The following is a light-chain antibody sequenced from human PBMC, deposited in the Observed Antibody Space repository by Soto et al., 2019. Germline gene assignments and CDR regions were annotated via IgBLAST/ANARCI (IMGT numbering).Light chain of an antibody. CDR1: QSISSW. V-gene: IGKV1-5*01. Sequence: DIQMTQSPSTLSASVGDRVTITCRASQSISSWFAWYQQKPGKAPKLLIYDAYSLESGVPSRFSGSGSGTEFTLTISSLQPDDFATYYCQQYNGYSTWTFGQGTKVDIK. J-gene: IGKJ1*01. CDR2: DAY. CDR3: QQYNGYSTWT.